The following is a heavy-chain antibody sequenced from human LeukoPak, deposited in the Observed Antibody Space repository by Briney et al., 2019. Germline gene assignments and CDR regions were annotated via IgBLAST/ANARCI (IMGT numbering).Heavy chain of an antibody. V-gene: IGHV3-11*01. CDR2: MSSSGSAV. D-gene: IGHD3-9*01. J-gene: IGHJ3*02. Sequence: PGGSLRLSCVASGFTFSDYYMSWIRQAPGKGLELVSYMSSSGSAVYHADSVKGRFTISRDNAKNSLYLQMNSLRAEDTAVYYCACDWLFSHDAFDIWGQGTMVTVSS. CDR1: GFTFSDYY. CDR3: ACDWLFSHDAFDI.